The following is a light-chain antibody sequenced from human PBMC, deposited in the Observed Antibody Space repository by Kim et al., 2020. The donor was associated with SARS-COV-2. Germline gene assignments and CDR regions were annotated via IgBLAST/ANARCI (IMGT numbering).Light chain of an antibody. Sequence: SYELTQPPSVSVSPVQTASITCSGDKLGDKYACWYQQKPGQSPVLVIYQDSRRPSGIPERFSGSNSGNTATLTISGTQAMDEDDYYCQAWDSSQVVFGGG. CDR1: KLGDKY. J-gene: IGLJ2*01. CDR3: QAWDSSQVV. CDR2: QDS. V-gene: IGLV3-1*01.